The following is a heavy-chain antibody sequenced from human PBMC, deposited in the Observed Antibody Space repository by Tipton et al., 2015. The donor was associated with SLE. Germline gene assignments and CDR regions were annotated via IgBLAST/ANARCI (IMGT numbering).Heavy chain of an antibody. J-gene: IGHJ3*02. D-gene: IGHD7-27*01. CDR1: GFTFSDYY. V-gene: IGHV3-11*04. Sequence: SLRLSCAASGFTFSDYYMSWIRQAPGKGLEWVSYISSSGSTIYYADSVKGRFTVSRDNAKNSLYLQMNSLRAEDTAVYYCARELGMGDAFDIWGQGTMVTVSS. CDR3: ARELGMGDAFDI. CDR2: ISSSGSTI.